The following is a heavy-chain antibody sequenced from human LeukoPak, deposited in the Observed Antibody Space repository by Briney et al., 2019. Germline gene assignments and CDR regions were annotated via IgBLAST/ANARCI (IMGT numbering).Heavy chain of an antibody. J-gene: IGHJ6*03. CDR2: MNPNSGNT. CDR3: ARYKPYYDFWSGYYFDYYYYMDV. D-gene: IGHD3-3*01. CDR1: GYTFTSYD. V-gene: IGHV1-8*01. Sequence: ASVKVSCKASGYTFTSYDINWVRQAPGQGLEWMGWMNPNSGNTDYAQKVQGRVTMTRNTSISTAYMELSRLRSEDTAVYYCARYKPYYDFWSGYYFDYYYYMDVWGKGTTVTVSS.